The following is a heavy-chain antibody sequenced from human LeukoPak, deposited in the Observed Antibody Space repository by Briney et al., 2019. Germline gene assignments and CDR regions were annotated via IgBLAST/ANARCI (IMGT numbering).Heavy chain of an antibody. D-gene: IGHD3-22*01. J-gene: IGHJ3*02. Sequence: SETLSLTCTVSGGSISSYYWSWIRQPPGKGLEWIGYIFYVGSTNYNPSLKSRVTISVDTSKNQFSLKLNSVTAADTAVYYCARDYYDSRGEAFDIWGQGTMVTVSS. CDR3: ARDYYDSRGEAFDI. V-gene: IGHV4-59*01. CDR1: GGSISSYY. CDR2: IFYVGST.